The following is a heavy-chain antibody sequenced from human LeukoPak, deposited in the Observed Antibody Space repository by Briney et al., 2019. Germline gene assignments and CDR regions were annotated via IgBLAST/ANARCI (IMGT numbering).Heavy chain of an antibody. CDR1: GGSFSGYY. Sequence: SETLSLTCAVYGGSFSGYYWSWTRQPPGKGLEWIGEINHSGSTNYNPSLKSRVTISVDTSKNQFSLKLSSVTAADTAVYYCARGRRYCSSTSCYVFDPWGQGTLVTASS. J-gene: IGHJ5*02. D-gene: IGHD2-2*01. CDR2: INHSGST. V-gene: IGHV4-34*01. CDR3: ARGRRYCSSTSCYVFDP.